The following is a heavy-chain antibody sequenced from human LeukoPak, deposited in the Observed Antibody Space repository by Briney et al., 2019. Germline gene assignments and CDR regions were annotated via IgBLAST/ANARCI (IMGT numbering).Heavy chain of an antibody. J-gene: IGHJ4*02. CDR3: ARVPGGCGGDCYYFDY. V-gene: IGHV3-23*01. D-gene: IGHD2-21*02. CDR2: ISGSGGST. Sequence: GGSLRLSCAASGFTFTSYAMSWVRQAPGKGLEWVSTISGSGGSTYYADSVKGRFTISRDNSKNTLYLQMNSLRAEDTAVYYCARVPGGCGGDCYYFDYWGQGTLVTVSS. CDR1: GFTFTSYA.